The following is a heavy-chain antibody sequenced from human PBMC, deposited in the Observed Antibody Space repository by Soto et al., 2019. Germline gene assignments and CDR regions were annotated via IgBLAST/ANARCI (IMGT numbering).Heavy chain of an antibody. V-gene: IGHV1-2*02. CDR3: ARGAPPQVLAQHYFDY. D-gene: IGHD3-10*01. Sequence: GASVKVSCKTSGYTFRDYYINWVRQAPGQGLEWLGWINPNSGGTYYAQNFQARVTMTRDSSISTAYMELSSLTSDDTTVYYCARGAPPQVLAQHYFDYWGQGTLVTVSS. CDR1: GYTFRDYY. CDR2: INPNSGGT. J-gene: IGHJ4*02.